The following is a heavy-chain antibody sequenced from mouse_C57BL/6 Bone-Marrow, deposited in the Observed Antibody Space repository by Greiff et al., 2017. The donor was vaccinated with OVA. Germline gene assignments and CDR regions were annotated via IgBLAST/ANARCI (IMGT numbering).Heavy chain of an antibody. V-gene: IGHV5-4*01. D-gene: IGHD4-1*01. CDR2: ISDGGSYT. CDR3: ARDRLGSSWFAY. J-gene: IGHJ3*01. Sequence: EVQVVEPGGGLVQPGGSLKLSCAASGFTFSSYAMSWVRQTPEKRLEWVATISDGGSYTYYPDNVKGRFTISRDNAKNNLYLQMSHLKSEDTAMYYCARDRLGSSWFAYWGQGTLVTVSA. CDR1: GFTFSSYA.